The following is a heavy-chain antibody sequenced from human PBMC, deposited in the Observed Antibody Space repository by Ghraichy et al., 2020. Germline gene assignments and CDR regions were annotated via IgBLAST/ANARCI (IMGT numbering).Heavy chain of an antibody. Sequence: ASVKVSCKASGYTYISYDISWARQAPGQGLEWMGCINAYNGNTKYLQKFQGRVTMTTDKSTSTAYMELGSLTSDDTAVYYCARDLTGKRPFDYWGQGTQVIVSS. CDR3: ARDLTGKRPFDY. CDR2: INAYNGNT. V-gene: IGHV1-18*01. J-gene: IGHJ4*02. D-gene: IGHD3-9*01. CDR1: GYTYISYD.